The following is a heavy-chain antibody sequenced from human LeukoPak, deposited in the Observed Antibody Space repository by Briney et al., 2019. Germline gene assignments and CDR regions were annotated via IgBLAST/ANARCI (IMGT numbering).Heavy chain of an antibody. V-gene: IGHV4-4*07. J-gene: IGHJ3*02. Sequence: SETLSLTCTVSGGSISSYYWSWIRQPAGKGLEWIGRIYTSGSTNYNPSLKSRVTISVDTSKNQFSLKLSSVTAADTAVYYCASFIRGQLLDAFDIWGQGTMVTVSS. D-gene: IGHD2-2*01. CDR1: GGSISSYY. CDR2: IYTSGST. CDR3: ASFIRGQLLDAFDI.